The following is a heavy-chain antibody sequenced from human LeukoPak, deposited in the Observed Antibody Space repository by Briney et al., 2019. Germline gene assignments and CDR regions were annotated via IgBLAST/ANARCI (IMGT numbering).Heavy chain of an antibody. J-gene: IGHJ4*02. Sequence: GGSLRLSCAASGFTFSDYYMSWIRQAPGKGLEWVSCISSSGSTIYYADSVKGRFTISRDNAKNSLYLQMNSLRAEDTAVYYCAREQTQGLYAYFDYWGQGTLVTVSS. CDR3: AREQTQGLYAYFDY. D-gene: IGHD5/OR15-5a*01. CDR1: GFTFSDYY. V-gene: IGHV3-11*01. CDR2: ISSSGSTI.